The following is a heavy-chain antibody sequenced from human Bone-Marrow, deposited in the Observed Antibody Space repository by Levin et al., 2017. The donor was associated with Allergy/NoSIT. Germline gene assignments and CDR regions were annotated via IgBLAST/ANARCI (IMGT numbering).Heavy chain of an antibody. J-gene: IGHJ3*02. D-gene: IGHD3-22*01. CDR2: IYYSGST. V-gene: IGHV4-59*01. CDR3: ARAPFYDSSGYKKNDAFDI. CDR1: GGSISSYY. Sequence: SETLSLTCTVSGGSISSYYWSWIRQPPGKGLEWIGYIYYSGSTNYNPSLKSRVTISVDTSKNQFSLKLSSVTAADTAVYYCARAPFYDSSGYKKNDAFDIWGQGTMVTVSS.